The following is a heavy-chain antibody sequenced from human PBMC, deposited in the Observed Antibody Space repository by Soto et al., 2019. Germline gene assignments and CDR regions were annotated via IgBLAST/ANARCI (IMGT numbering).Heavy chain of an antibody. V-gene: IGHV3-48*02. Sequence: EVQLVESGGGLVQPGGSLRLSCAASGFTFSSYSMNWVRQAPGKGLEWVSYISSSSSTIYYVDSVKGRFTISRDNAKNAVYRQMNSVRDEDRAVCYCARDRAGAQYGLDVWGQGGRVTVSS. D-gene: IGHD1-26*01. CDR1: GFTFSSYS. CDR2: ISSSSSTI. J-gene: IGHJ6*02. CDR3: ARDRAGAQYGLDV.